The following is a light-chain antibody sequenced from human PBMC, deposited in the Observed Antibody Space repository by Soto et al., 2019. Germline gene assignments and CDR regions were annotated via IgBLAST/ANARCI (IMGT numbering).Light chain of an antibody. J-gene: IGLJ1*01. CDR1: SSDIGAYDY. CDR2: EVN. CDR3: KSYAGSNTYV. V-gene: IGLV2-14*01. Sequence: SALTQPASLSGSPGQSITISCTGTSSDIGAYDYVSWFQQHPGKAPKLMISEVNNRPSGVSNRFSGSKSGNTASLTVSGLQAADEADYFCKSYAGSNTYVFGSGTKVTVL.